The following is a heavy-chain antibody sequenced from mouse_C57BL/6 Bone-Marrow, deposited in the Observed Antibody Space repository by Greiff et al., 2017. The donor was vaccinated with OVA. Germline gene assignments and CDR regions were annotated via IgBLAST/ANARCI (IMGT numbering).Heavy chain of an antibody. J-gene: IGHJ4*01. D-gene: IGHD2-13*01. CDR2: IDPSDSYT. CDR3: ARSDDGDVLYAMDY. Sequence: QVQLQQPGAQLVKPGASVKLSCKASGYTFTSYWMQWVKQRPGQGLEWIGEIDPSDSYTKYNQKFKGKATLTVSNSSSTAYMQLSRLTSEDAAVYYCARSDDGDVLYAMDYWGQGTAVTVSS. V-gene: IGHV1-50*01. CDR1: GYTFTSYW.